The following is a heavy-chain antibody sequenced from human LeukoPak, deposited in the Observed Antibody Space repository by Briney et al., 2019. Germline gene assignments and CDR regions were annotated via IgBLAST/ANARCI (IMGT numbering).Heavy chain of an antibody. Sequence: SETLSLTCAVSGYSISSGYYWGWIRQPPGKGLEWIGSIYHSGSTYYNPSLKSRLTISIDTSKNQFSLQLTSVSAADTAVYFCARDSHYTTSSNYYYYTNVWGKGTTVTVSS. V-gene: IGHV4-38-2*02. J-gene: IGHJ6*03. CDR1: GYSISSGYY. D-gene: IGHD6-6*01. CDR2: IYHSGST. CDR3: ARDSHYTTSSNYYYYTNV.